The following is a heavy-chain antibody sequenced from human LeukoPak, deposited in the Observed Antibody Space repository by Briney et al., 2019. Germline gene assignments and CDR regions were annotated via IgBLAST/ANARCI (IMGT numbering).Heavy chain of an antibody. J-gene: IGHJ2*01. V-gene: IGHV4-39*07. CDR3: ARVSMIVVAALGWYFDL. D-gene: IGHD3-22*01. CDR1: GGSISSSSYY. Sequence: PSETLSLTCTVSGGSISSSSYYWGWIRQPPGKGLEWIGSIYYSGSTYYNPSLKSRVTISVDTSKNQFSLKLSSVTAADTAVYYCARVSMIVVAALGWYFDLWGRGTLVTVSS. CDR2: IYYSGST.